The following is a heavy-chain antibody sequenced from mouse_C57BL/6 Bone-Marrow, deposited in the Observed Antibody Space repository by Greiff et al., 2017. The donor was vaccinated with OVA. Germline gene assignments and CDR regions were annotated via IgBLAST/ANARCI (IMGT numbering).Heavy chain of an antibody. CDR3: TSDGIFDY. CDR1: GFTFKDYY. CDR2: IYPENGDT. D-gene: IGHD2-1*01. V-gene: IGHV14-4*01. Sequence: EVQLQQSGAELVRPGASVKLSCTASGFTFKDYYMHWVKQRPEQGLEWIGWIYPENGDTEYDSKFKGKATITADTSSNTAYMQLSSLTSEDTAVYYCTSDGIFDYWGQGTTLTVSS. J-gene: IGHJ2*01.